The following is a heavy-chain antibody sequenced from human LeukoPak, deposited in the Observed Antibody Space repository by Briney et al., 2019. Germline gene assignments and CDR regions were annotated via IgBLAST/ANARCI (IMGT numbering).Heavy chain of an antibody. J-gene: IGHJ6*02. D-gene: IGHD6-13*01. Sequence: GGSLRLSCAASGFTFSSYWMSWVRQAPGNGLEWVANIKQDGSEKYYVDSVKGRFTISRDNAKNSLYLQMNSLRAEDTAVYYCAREGSSWYGYYYGMDVWGQGTTVTVSS. CDR3: AREGSSWYGYYYGMDV. V-gene: IGHV3-7*01. CDR1: GFTFSSYW. CDR2: IKQDGSEK.